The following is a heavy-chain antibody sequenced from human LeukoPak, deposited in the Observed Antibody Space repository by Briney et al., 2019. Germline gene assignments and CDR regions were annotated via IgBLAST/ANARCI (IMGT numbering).Heavy chain of an antibody. CDR3: ARDNGSGYTKGYEHYYYYLDV. Sequence: PSETLSLTCTVSGDSISDDYYTWMRQPAGKGLEWIGRIHSGGTTNYDPSLMSRVTLSIDKSKKHISLRLTSVTAADTALYYCARDNGSGYTKGYEHYYYYLDVWGKGTTVTVSS. CDR1: GDSISDDY. J-gene: IGHJ6*03. V-gene: IGHV4-4*07. D-gene: IGHD3-3*02. CDR2: IHSGGTT.